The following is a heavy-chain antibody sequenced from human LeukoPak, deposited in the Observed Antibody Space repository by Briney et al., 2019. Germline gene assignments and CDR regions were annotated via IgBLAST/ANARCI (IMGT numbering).Heavy chain of an antibody. CDR1: GGSISTPGYY. J-gene: IGHJ4*02. V-gene: IGHV4-31*03. CDR3: ANGGAYCGADCYLPAFDY. Sequence: SQTLSLTCTVSGGSISTPGYYWSWIRQHPGKGLEWIGYIYYSRSTYYNPSLRSRVTISVDTSKNQFSLKLSSVTGADTAVYYCANGGAYCGADCYLPAFDYWGQGTLVTVSS. D-gene: IGHD2-21*02. CDR2: IYYSRST.